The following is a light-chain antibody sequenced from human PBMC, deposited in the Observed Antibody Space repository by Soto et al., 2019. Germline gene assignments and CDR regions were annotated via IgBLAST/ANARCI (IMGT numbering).Light chain of an antibody. V-gene: IGKV3-15*01. J-gene: IGKJ4*01. CDR3: QQYNNWPPLT. CDR2: GAS. CDR1: QSVSSN. Sequence: IVMTQSPDTLSVSPGERATLSCRASQSVSSNLAWYQQKPGQAPRLLIYGASTRATGIPARFSGSGSVTEFTHTISSLQSEDFAVYYCQQYNNWPPLTFGGGTKVEIK.